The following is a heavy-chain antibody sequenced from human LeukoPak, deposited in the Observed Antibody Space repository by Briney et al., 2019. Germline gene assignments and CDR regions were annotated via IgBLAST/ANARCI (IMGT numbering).Heavy chain of an antibody. CDR3: AKRFSSGYNWFDP. Sequence: GGSLRLSCAASGFTFSSYAMSWVRQAPGKRLEWVSAISGSGGSTYYADSVKGRFAISRDNSKNTLYLQMNSLRAEDTAVYYCAKRFSSGYNWFDPWGQGTLVTVSS. D-gene: IGHD3-10*01. V-gene: IGHV3-23*01. J-gene: IGHJ5*02. CDR2: ISGSGGST. CDR1: GFTFSSYA.